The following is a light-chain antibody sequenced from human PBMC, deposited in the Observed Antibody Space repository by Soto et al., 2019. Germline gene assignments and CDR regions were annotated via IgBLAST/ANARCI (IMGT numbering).Light chain of an antibody. J-gene: IGKJ1*01. CDR2: GAS. CDR1: QSVSSSY. CDR3: QQYGSSLWT. Sequence: EIVLTQSPGTLSLSPWERATLSCRASQSVSSSYLAWYQQKPGQAPRLLIYGASSRATGIPDRFSGSGSGTDFTLTISRLEPEDFAVYYCQQYGSSLWTFGQGTKVDNK. V-gene: IGKV3-20*01.